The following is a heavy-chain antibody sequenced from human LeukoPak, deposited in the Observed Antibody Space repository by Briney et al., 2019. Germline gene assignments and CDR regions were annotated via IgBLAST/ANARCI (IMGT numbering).Heavy chain of an antibody. V-gene: IGHV4-61*01. Sequence: SETLSLTCTVSGGSISSSSYYWSWIRQPPGKGLEWIGYIYYSGSTNYNPSLKSRVTISVDTSKNQLSLKLSSVTAADTAVYYCARGMQDFWSGYYIDYWGQGTLVTVSS. D-gene: IGHD3-3*01. CDR1: GGSISSSSYY. J-gene: IGHJ4*02. CDR2: IYYSGST. CDR3: ARGMQDFWSGYYIDY.